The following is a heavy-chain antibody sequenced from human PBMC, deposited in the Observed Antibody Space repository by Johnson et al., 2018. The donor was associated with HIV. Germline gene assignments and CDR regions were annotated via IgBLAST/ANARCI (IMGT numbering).Heavy chain of an antibody. J-gene: IGHJ3*02. Sequence: VQLVESGGGVVQPGRSLRLSCAASGFTFSSYAMHWVRQAPGKGLEWVGRIKSKTDGGTTDYAAPVKGKFSISRDDSKNTLYLQMNSLKTEDTAVYYCSTGFSSWGCDIWGQGTMGTVSS. CDR3: STGFSSWGCDI. D-gene: IGHD6-13*01. CDR2: IKSKTDGGTT. V-gene: IGHV3-15*05. CDR1: GFTFSSYA.